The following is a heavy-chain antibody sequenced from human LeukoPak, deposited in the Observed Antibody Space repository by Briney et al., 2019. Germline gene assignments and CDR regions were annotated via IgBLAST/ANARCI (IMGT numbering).Heavy chain of an antibody. J-gene: IGHJ4*02. CDR2: ISAYNGNT. CDR1: GYTFTSYG. V-gene: IGHV1-18*01. D-gene: IGHD3-22*01. Sequence: ASVKVSCKASGYTFTSYGISWVRQAPGQGLEWMGWISAYNGNTNYAQKLQGRVTMTTDTSTSTAYMELRSLRSDDTAVYYCARETYYYDSSGYYLFDYWGQGTLVTVSS. CDR3: ARETYYYDSSGYYLFDY.